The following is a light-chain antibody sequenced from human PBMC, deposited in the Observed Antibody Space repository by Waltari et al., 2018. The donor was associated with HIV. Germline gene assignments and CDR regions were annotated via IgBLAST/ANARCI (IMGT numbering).Light chain of an antibody. J-gene: IGLJ2*01. CDR1: NLGSKS. Sequence: SYVLTQPPSVSVAPGQTARITCGGNNLGSKSVHWYQQKPGQAPVPVVYDDSDRPSGIPGRFSGPNSGNTATLTISRVEAGDEADYYCQVWDSSSDHVVFGGGTKLTVL. V-gene: IGLV3-21*02. CDR2: DDS. CDR3: QVWDSSSDHVV.